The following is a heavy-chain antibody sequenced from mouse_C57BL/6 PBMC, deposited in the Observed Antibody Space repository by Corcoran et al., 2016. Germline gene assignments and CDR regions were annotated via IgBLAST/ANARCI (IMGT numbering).Heavy chain of an antibody. Sequence: QIQLVQSGPELKKPGETVKISCKASGYTFTTYGMSWVKQAPGKGLKWMGWINTYSGVPTYADDFKGRFAFSLETSASTAYLQINNLKNEDTATYCCARETTGWGQGTTLTVSS. D-gene: IGHD1-1*01. CDR3: ARETTG. J-gene: IGHJ2*01. V-gene: IGHV9-3*01. CDR2: INTYSGVP. CDR1: GYTFTTYG.